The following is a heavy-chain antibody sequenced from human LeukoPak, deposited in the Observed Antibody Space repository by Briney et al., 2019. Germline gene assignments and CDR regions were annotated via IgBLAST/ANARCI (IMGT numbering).Heavy chain of an antibody. CDR3: ARGDYDILTGWPY. D-gene: IGHD3-9*01. CDR1: GYTFTSYY. CDR2: INPSGGST. J-gene: IGHJ4*02. V-gene: IGHV1-46*01. Sequence: GASVKVSCKASGYTFTSYYMHWVRQAPGQGLEWMGIINPSGGSTSYAQKFQGRVTMTRDTSINTAYMDLSRLRSNDTAVYYCARGDYDILTGWPYWGQGTLVTVSS.